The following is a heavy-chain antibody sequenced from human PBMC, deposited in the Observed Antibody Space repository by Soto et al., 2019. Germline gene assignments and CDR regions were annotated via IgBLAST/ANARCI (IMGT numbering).Heavy chain of an antibody. CDR1: GFTFSSYA. Sequence: GGSLRLSCAASGFTFSSYAMSWVRQAPGKGLEWVSAISGSGGSTYYADSVKGRFTISRDNSKNTLYLQMNSLRAEDTAVYYCAKDHGTGELVRYAFDIWGQGTMVTVSS. V-gene: IGHV3-23*01. J-gene: IGHJ3*02. CDR3: AKDHGTGELVRYAFDI. CDR2: ISGSGGST. D-gene: IGHD6-13*01.